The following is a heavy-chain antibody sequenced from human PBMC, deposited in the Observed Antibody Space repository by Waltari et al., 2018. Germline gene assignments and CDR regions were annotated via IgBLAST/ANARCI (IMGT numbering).Heavy chain of an antibody. D-gene: IGHD2-8*01. CDR2: INPKSGDT. J-gene: IGHJ4*02. CDR3: ARGGTNVLESVVPKVPFNY. CDR1: GYIFIDHY. Sequence: QVQLVQSGAEVKKPGASVKVSCKASGYIFIDHYMHWMRQAPGQGLEWVGWINPKSGDTHDAQKFQGRFIMSRDTSISTAYMELSSLTSDDTAVYYCARGGTNVLESVVPKVPFNYWGQGTLVTVSS. V-gene: IGHV1-2*02.